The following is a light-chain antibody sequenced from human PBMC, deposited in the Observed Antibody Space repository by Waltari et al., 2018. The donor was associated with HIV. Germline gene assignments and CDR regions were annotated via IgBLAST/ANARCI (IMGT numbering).Light chain of an antibody. V-gene: IGLV2-23*02. CDR2: EVN. CDR3: CSYAGSSTHV. CDR1: SSDVGRYNV. Sequence: QSALTQPASVSGSPGQSITISCTGTSSDVGRYNVVSWYQQHPGKAPKLMIYEVNKRPAVVSNRFSGSKSGNTASLTISGLQAEDEADYHCCSYAGSSTHVFGTGTKVTVL. J-gene: IGLJ1*01.